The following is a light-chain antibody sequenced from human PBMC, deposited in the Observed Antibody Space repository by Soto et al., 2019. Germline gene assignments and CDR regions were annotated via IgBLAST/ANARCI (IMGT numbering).Light chain of an antibody. CDR3: QQSYRTPHT. CDR2: AAS. V-gene: IGKV1-39*01. J-gene: IGKJ5*01. CDR1: QDIAIY. Sequence: IQLTQSPSSLSASVGDRVTITCRASQDIAIYLAWYQQKPGEAPKLLIYAASNLVSGVPSRFSGSGSGTNFTLTISSLQPEDFATYYCQQSYRTPHTFGQGTRLEIK.